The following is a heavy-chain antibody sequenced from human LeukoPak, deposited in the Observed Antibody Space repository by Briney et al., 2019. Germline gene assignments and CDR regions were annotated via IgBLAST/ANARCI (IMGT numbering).Heavy chain of an antibody. CDR2: VYYTGST. CDR3: ARLRGRYYDSGSYYYFDY. D-gene: IGHD3-10*01. Sequence: SETLSLTCTVSGGSISSSGYYWGWIRQPPGKGLERVGSVYYTGSTFYNPSLKSRVTTSVDTSKNHFSLNLSSVTAADTAVYYCARLRGRYYDSGSYYYFDYWGQGTLVTVSS. V-gene: IGHV4-39*02. J-gene: IGHJ4*02. CDR1: GGSISSSGYY.